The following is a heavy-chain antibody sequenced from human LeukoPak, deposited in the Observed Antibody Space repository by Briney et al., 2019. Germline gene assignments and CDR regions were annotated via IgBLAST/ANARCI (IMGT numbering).Heavy chain of an antibody. D-gene: IGHD5-12*01. J-gene: IGHJ3*02. CDR2: TYHSGST. CDR3: ARGQYSGYEDHAFDI. Sequence: SETLSLTCTVSGGSISSGGYYWSWIRQPPGKGLEWIGYTYHSGSTYYNPSLKSRVTISVDRSKNQFSLKLSSVTAADTAVYYCARGQYSGYEDHAFDIWGQGTLVTVSS. V-gene: IGHV4-30-2*01. CDR1: GGSISSGGYY.